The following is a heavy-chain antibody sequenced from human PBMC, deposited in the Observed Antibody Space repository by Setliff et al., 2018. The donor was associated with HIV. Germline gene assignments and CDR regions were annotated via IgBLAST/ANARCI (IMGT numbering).Heavy chain of an antibody. Sequence: SETLSLTCTISGGSISSRSYYLGWIRQPPGYWLVWIGSRHYSGSTYYNPSLKSRVTISVDTSKNQFSLKLSPVTAADTALYYCAREINYNLWSGYYPSADYRGEGTMVNV. J-gene: IGHJ4*02. CDR1: GGSISSRSYY. V-gene: IGHV4-39*07. CDR3: AREINYNLWSGYYPSADY. CDR2: RHYSGST. D-gene: IGHD3-3*01.